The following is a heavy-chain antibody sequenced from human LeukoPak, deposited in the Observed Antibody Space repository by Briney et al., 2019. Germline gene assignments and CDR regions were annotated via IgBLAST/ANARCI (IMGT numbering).Heavy chain of an antibody. V-gene: IGHV4-59*12. CDR3: ARGNLEWAAGTRWFDP. CDR2: IHHSGDT. Sequence: PSETLSLTCIVSGGSIGSFYWSWIRQPPGKGLEWIAYIHHSGDTSHNPSLKSRVTISVDTSKDQFSLKLSSVTAADTAIYYCARGNLEWAAGTRWFDPWGQGTLVTVSS. D-gene: IGHD6-13*01. J-gene: IGHJ5*02. CDR1: GGSIGSFY.